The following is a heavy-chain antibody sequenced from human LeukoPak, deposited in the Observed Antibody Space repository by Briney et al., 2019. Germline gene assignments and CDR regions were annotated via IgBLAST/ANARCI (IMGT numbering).Heavy chain of an antibody. V-gene: IGHV6-1*01. Sequence: SQTLSLTCAISGDSVSTNCAAWNWIRQSPSRGLEWLGRTYYRSQWYNEYAASVKSRITINPDTSKNQFSLHLNSVTPEDTAVYYCARDFYCSSYSCSFDCWGQGTLVTVSS. CDR3: ARDFYCSSYSCSFDC. CDR2: TYYRSQWYN. J-gene: IGHJ4*02. D-gene: IGHD2-2*01. CDR1: GDSVSTNCAA.